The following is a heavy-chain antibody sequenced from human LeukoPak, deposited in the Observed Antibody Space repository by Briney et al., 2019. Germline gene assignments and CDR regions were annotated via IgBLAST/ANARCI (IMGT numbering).Heavy chain of an antibody. CDR3: AREDHCTNGVCGDY. V-gene: IGHV4-31*11. Sequence: SETLSLTCAVYGGSFSGYYWSWIRQHPGKGLEWIGYIYYSGSTYYNPSLKSRVTISVDTSKNQFSLKLSSVTAADTAVYYCAREDHCTNGVCGDYWGQGTLVTVSS. J-gene: IGHJ4*02. CDR1: GGSFSGYY. CDR2: IYYSGST. D-gene: IGHD2-8*01.